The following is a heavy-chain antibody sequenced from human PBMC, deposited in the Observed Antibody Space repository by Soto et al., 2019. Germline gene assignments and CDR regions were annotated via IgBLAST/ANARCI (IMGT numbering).Heavy chain of an antibody. D-gene: IGHD6-6*01. CDR1: GYTFTGYY. J-gene: IGHJ6*02. Sequence: GASVKVSCKASGYTFTGYYMHWVRQAPGQGLEWMGWINPNSGGTNYAQKFQGWVTMTRDTSISTAYMELSRLRSDDTAVYYCAIGMGFYSSSSDYYYGMDVWGQGTTVTVSS. CDR3: AIGMGFYSSSSDYYYGMDV. CDR2: INPNSGGT. V-gene: IGHV1-2*04.